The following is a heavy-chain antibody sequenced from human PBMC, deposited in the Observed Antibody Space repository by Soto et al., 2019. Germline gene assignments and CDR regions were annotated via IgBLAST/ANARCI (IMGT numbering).Heavy chain of an antibody. D-gene: IGHD3-10*01. CDR3: ARVPGRL. J-gene: IGHJ4*02. V-gene: IGHV3-53*02. Sequence: QLVETGGGLIQPGTSLTLSCAASRFSVGRNYMTWVRQAPGKGLEWVSFVYSGGATFYAYSVKGRFILSRDDSQNTMYLQMNNLRAEDTAVYYCARVPGRLWGRGTLVTVAS. CDR1: RFSVGRNY. CDR2: VYSGGAT.